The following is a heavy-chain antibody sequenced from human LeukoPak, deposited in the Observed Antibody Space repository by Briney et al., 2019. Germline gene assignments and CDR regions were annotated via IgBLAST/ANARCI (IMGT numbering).Heavy chain of an antibody. CDR2: SSPAGDST. J-gene: IGHJ4*02. Sequence: GGSLRLSCTASGFTFSDYSLSWVRQAPGAGLECVSASSPAGDSTTHADSVKGRFTISRDNSKSTLYLQMNGLTAEDTALYYCARRLVTAGITDFFDSWGQGTLVSVSS. CDR1: GFTFSDYS. CDR3: ARRLVTAGITDFFDS. D-gene: IGHD2-2*01. V-gene: IGHV3-23*01.